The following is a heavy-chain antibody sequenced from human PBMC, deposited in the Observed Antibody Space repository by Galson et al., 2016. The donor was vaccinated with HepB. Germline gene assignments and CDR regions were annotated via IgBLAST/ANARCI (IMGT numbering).Heavy chain of an antibody. CDR3: ARPPEIYNKRGAFDS. J-gene: IGHJ3*02. CDR2: IYPSDSDT. V-gene: IGHV5-51*01. D-gene: IGHD3-10*01. Sequence: QSGAEVKKPGESLKISCKGSGYSFGSYWINWVRQTPGKGLEWMGIIYPSDSDTRYNPSFQGQVTLSVDRSISTAYLHWSSLKASDTAIYYCARPPEIYNKRGAFDSWGQGTMVTVSS. CDR1: GYSFGSYW.